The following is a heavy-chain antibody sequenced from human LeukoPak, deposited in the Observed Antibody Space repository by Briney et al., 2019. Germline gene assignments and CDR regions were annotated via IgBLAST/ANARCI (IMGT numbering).Heavy chain of an antibody. J-gene: IGHJ6*02. CDR2: IYYSGST. CDR3: ARHPSRGPYYYYYGMDV. V-gene: IGHV4-61*08. D-gene: IGHD2-15*01. CDR1: GGSISSGGYY. Sequence: SETLSLTCTVSGGSISSGGYYWSWIRQHPRKGLEWIGYIYYSGSTNYNPSLKSRVTISVDTSKNQFSLKLSSVTAADTAVYYCARHPSRGPYYYYYGMDVWGQGTTVTVSS.